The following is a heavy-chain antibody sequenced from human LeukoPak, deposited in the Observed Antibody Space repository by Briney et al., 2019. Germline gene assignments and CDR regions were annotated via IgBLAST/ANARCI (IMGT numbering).Heavy chain of an antibody. V-gene: IGHV3-30-3*01. J-gene: IGHJ4*02. CDR2: ISYDGSNK. Sequence: GRSLRLSCAASGFTFSSYAMHWVRQAPGKGLEWVAVISYDGSNKYYADSVKGRFTISRDNSKNTLYLQMNSLRAEDTALYYCAKGQYDYGDYSDYWGQGTLVTVSS. CDR3: AKGQYDYGDYSDY. D-gene: IGHD4-17*01. CDR1: GFTFSSYA.